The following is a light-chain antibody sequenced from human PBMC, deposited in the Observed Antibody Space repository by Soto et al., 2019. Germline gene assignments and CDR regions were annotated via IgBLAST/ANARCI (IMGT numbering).Light chain of an antibody. Sequence: EIVLTQSPATLSLSPGERATLSCRASQSVSSYLAWYQQKPGQAPRLLIYDASNRATGIPARFSGSGSGTDFTLTISSLEPEDFAVYYCQQRSNFSFGQWTRLEIK. J-gene: IGKJ5*01. V-gene: IGKV3-11*01. CDR2: DAS. CDR1: QSVSSY. CDR3: QQRSNFS.